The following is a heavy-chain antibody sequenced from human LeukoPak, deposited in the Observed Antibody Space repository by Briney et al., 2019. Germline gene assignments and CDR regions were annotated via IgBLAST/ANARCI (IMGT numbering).Heavy chain of an antibody. CDR3: AKRGIVIRAVIIIGFHKEAYYFDY. CDR2: ISERGGST. J-gene: IGHJ4*02. D-gene: IGHD3-10*01. CDR1: GFTFDNYR. V-gene: IGHV3-23*01. Sequence: GGSLRLSCAASGFTFDNYRMSWVRQAPGKGLEWVSGISERGGSTNYADSVKGRFIISRDTSKNTVYLQMNSLRVEDTAVYFCAKRGIVIRAVIIIGFHKEAYYFDYWGQGILVTVSS.